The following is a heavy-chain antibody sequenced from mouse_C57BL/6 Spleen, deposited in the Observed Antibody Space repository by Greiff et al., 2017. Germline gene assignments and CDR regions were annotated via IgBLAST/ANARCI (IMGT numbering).Heavy chain of an antibody. Sequence: EVKLMESGTVLARPGASVKMSCKTSGYTFTSYWMHWVKQRPGQGLEWIGAIYPGNSDTSYNQKFKGKAKLTAVTSASTAYMELSSLTNEDSAVYYGTRATMVTTGLFDYWGQGTTLTVSS. D-gene: IGHD2-2*01. CDR2: IYPGNSDT. CDR1: GYTFTSYW. J-gene: IGHJ2*01. V-gene: IGHV1-5*01. CDR3: TRATMVTTGLFDY.